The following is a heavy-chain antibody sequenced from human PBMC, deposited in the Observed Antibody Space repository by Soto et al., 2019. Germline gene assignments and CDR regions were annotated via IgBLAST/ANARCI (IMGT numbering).Heavy chain of an antibody. Sequence: PGGSLRLSCAASGFTFSSYGMHWVRQAPGKGLEWVAVISYDGSNKYYADSVKGRFTISRDNSKNTLYLQMNSLRAEDTAVYYCAKDVATYDFWSGYGMDVWGQGTTVTVSS. CDR1: GFTFSSYG. CDR3: AKDVATYDFWSGYGMDV. J-gene: IGHJ6*02. V-gene: IGHV3-30*18. CDR2: ISYDGSNK. D-gene: IGHD3-3*01.